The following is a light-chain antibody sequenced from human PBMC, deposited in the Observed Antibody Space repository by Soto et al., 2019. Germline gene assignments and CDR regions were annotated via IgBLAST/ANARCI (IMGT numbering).Light chain of an antibody. CDR2: DVS. J-gene: IGLJ1*01. CDR3: SSYTSSSTLV. CDR1: SSDVGGHNS. V-gene: IGLV2-14*01. Sequence: QSVLTQPASVSGSPGQSITISCTGTSSDVGGHNSVAWYQHNPGKAPKLMIYDVSNRPLGVSSRFSGSKSGNTASLSISGLQAEDEADYYCSSYTSSSTLVFGTGTKVTVL.